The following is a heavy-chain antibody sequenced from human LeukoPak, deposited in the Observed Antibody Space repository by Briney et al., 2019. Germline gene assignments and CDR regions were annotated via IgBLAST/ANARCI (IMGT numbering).Heavy chain of an antibody. CDR1: GGSISSYY. V-gene: IGHV4-59*08. Sequence: SETLSLTCTVSGGSISSYYWSWIRQPAGRGLEWIGYIYYSGGTNYNPSLESRVTISLDTAKNQFSLKLRSVTAEDTAVYYCATTGATSPSSASWFNIEYWGQGTLVPVSS. D-gene: IGHD6-13*01. J-gene: IGHJ4*02. CDR2: IYYSGGT. CDR3: ATTGATSPSSASWFNIEY.